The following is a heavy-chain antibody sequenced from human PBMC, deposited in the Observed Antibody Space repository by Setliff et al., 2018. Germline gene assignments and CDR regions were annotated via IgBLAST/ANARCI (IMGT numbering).Heavy chain of an antibody. V-gene: IGHV1-46*01. CDR3: ARDPNYYDSSGQLLGDAFDI. Sequence: ASVKVSCKASGYTFTSYYMHWVRQAPGQGLEWMGIINPSGGSTSYAQKFQGRVTMTRDTSTSTVYMELSSLRSEDAAVYYCARDPNYYDSSGQLLGDAFDIWGQGTMVTVSS. D-gene: IGHD3-22*01. J-gene: IGHJ3*02. CDR1: GYTFTSYY. CDR2: INPSGGST.